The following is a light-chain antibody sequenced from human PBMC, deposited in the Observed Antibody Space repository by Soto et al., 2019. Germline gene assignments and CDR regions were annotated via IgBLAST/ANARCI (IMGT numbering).Light chain of an antibody. CDR3: SSYAGSNNYV. Sequence: QSALTQPPSASGSPGQSVTISCTGTSSDVGRYNYVSWYQQHPGKAPKLMIYEVTKRPSGVPDRFSGSKSGNTASLTVSGLQAEDEADYYCSSYAGSNNYVFGTGTKRTVL. J-gene: IGLJ1*01. CDR2: EVT. CDR1: SSDVGRYNY. V-gene: IGLV2-8*01.